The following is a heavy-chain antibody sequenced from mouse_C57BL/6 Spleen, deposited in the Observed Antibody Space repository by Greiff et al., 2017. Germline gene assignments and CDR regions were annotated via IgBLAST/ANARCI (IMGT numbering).Heavy chain of an antibody. V-gene: IGHV1-26*01. Sequence: VQLHQSGPELVKPGASVKISCKASGYTFTDYYMNWVKQSHGKSLEWIGDINPNNGGTSYNQKFKGKATLTVDKSSSTAYMELRSLTSEDSAVYYCARNFDYWGQGTTLTVSS. CDR3: ARNFDY. J-gene: IGHJ2*01. CDR2: INPNNGGT. CDR1: GYTFTDYY.